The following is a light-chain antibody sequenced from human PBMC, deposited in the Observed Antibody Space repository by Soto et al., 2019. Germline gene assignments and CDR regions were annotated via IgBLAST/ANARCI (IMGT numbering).Light chain of an antibody. CDR3: QQYGSSPPRT. CDR2: GAS. J-gene: IGKJ1*01. Sequence: EIVLTQSPATLSLSPGERSTLSCRASQSVSSYLAWYQQKPGQAPRLXXYGASSRATGIPDRFSGSGSGADFTLTISRLEPEDFAVYYCQQYGSSPPRTFGQGTKVDIK. V-gene: IGKV3-20*01. CDR1: QSVSSY.